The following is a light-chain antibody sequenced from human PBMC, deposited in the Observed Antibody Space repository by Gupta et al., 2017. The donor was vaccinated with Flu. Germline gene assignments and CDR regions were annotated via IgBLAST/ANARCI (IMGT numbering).Light chain of an antibody. CDR3: QQYGSSLIT. CDR1: QSVSSSY. Sequence: EIVLMQSPGTLSLSPGERATLSCRASQSVSSSYLAWYQQKPGQAPRLLIYGASSRATGIPDRFSGSGSGTDFTLTISRLEPEDFAVYYCQQYGSSLITLGGGTKVEIK. J-gene: IGKJ4*01. V-gene: IGKV3-20*01. CDR2: GAS.